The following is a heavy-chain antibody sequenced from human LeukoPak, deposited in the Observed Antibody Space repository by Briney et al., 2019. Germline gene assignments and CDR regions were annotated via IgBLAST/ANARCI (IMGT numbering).Heavy chain of an antibody. D-gene: IGHD1-26*01. Sequence: GESLQISCQGSGYHFSNYWFGWVRQLPGKGLEWMGMIYPGDSDTRYSPSFQGQVTISADKSISTAYLQWSSLKASDSAMYFCARVDLMGPTRGIFYWGQGTLITVSS. CDR2: IYPGDSDT. CDR1: GYHFSNYW. J-gene: IGHJ4*02. V-gene: IGHV5-51*01. CDR3: ARVDLMGPTRGIFY.